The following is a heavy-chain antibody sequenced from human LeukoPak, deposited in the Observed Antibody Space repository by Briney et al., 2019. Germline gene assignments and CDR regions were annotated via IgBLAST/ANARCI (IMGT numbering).Heavy chain of an antibody. CDR3: AKDRDPIVVEPAAIGDYFDY. Sequence: GGSLRLSCAASGFTFSSYAMSWVRRAPGKGLEWVSAISGSGGSTYYADSVKGRFTISRDNSKNTLYLQMNSLRAEDTAVYYCAKDRDPIVVEPAAIGDYFDYWGQGTLVTVSS. CDR2: ISGSGGST. D-gene: IGHD2-2*02. J-gene: IGHJ4*02. CDR1: GFTFSSYA. V-gene: IGHV3-23*01.